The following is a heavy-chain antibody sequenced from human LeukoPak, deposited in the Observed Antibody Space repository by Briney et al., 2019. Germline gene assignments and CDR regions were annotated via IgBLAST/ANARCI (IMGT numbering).Heavy chain of an antibody. Sequence: SQTLSLTCTVSGGSISSGDHYWSWIRQPPGKGLEWIGYIYYSGSTYYNPSLKSRVTISVDTSKNQFSLKLNSVTAADTAVYYCARATITMIVVEGDAFDIWGQGTMVTVSS. CDR2: IYYSGST. J-gene: IGHJ3*02. CDR3: ARATITMIVVEGDAFDI. CDR1: GGSISSGDHY. V-gene: IGHV4-30-4*01. D-gene: IGHD3-22*01.